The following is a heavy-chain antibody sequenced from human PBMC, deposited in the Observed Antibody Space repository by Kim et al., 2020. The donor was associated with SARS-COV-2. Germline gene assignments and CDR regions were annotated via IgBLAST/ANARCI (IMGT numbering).Heavy chain of an antibody. D-gene: IGHD6-13*01. Sequence: GGSLRLSCAASGFTFDDYAMHWVRQAPGKGLEWVSGISWDSGSIGYADSVKGRFTISRDNAKNSLYLQMNSLRAEDTALYYCAKDIAASSACYYCMGVWG. CDR1: GFTFDDYA. J-gene: IGHJ6*01. CDR3: AKDIAASSACYYCMGV. CDR2: ISWDSGSI. V-gene: IGHV3-9*01.